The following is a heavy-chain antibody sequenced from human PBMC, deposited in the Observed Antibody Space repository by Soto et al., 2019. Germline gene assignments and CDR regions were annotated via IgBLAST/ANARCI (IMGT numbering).Heavy chain of an antibody. D-gene: IGHD2-2*01. Sequence: ASVEVSCKESGYTFTSCYRHWVRQATRQGLEWMGIINPSGGSTSYAQKFQGRVTMTRDTSTSTVYMELSSLRSEDTAVYYCARAPWYCSSTSCLQYYFDYWGQGTLVTVSS. J-gene: IGHJ4*02. CDR1: GYTFTSCY. CDR3: ARAPWYCSSTSCLQYYFDY. CDR2: INPSGGST. V-gene: IGHV1-46*01.